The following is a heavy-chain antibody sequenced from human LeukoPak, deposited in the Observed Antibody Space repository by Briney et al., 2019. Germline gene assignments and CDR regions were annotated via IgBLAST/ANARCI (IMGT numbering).Heavy chain of an antibody. CDR1: GYTFTSYG. D-gene: IGHD4-17*01. CDR2: ISAYNGNT. CDR3: ARELYTVTTEYYYYYYGMDV. J-gene: IGHJ6*02. V-gene: IGHV1-18*01. Sequence: ASVKVSCKASGYTFTSYGISWVRQASGQGLEWMGWISAYNGNTNYAQKLQGRVTMTTDTSTSTAYMELRSLRSDDTAVYYCARELYTVTTEYYYYYYGMDVWGQGTTVTVSS.